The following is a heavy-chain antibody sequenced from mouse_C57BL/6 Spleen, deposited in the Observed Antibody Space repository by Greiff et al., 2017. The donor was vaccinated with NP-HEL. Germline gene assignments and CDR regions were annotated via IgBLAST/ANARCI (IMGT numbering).Heavy chain of an antibody. CDR2: INYDGSST. J-gene: IGHJ3*01. V-gene: IGHV5-16*01. CDR1: GFTFSDYY. D-gene: IGHD1-1*01. Sequence: EVQLVESEGGLVQPGSSMKLSCTASGFTFSDYYMAWVRQVPEKGLEWVANINYDGSSTYYLDSLKSRFIISRDNAKNILYLQMSSLKSEDTATYYCARGMGYYYGSSYGWFAYWGQGTLVTVSA. CDR3: ARGMGYYYGSSYGWFAY.